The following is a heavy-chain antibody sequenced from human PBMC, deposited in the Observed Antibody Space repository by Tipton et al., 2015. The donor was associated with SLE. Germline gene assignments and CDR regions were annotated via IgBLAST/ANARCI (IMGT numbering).Heavy chain of an antibody. D-gene: IGHD3-22*01. J-gene: IGHJ4*02. CDR1: GFTFDDYG. Sequence: GSLRLSCAASGFTFDDYGMSWVRQAPGKGLEWVSGINWNGGSTGYADSVKGRFTISRDNARNSLYLQMNSLRAEDTAVYYCARKNYYDDSGYTDYWGQGTLVTVSP. CDR3: ARKNYYDDSGYTDY. CDR2: INWNGGST. V-gene: IGHV3-20*04.